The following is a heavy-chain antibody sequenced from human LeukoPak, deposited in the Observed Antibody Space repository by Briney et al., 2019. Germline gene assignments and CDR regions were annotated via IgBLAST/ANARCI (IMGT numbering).Heavy chain of an antibody. J-gene: IGHJ4*02. CDR1: GFTFSSYG. Sequence: PGGPLRLSCAASGFTFSSYGMNWVRQAPGKGLEWVSPITSSSSYIYYADSVKGRFTISRDNAKNSLYLQMNSLRAEDTAVYYCARSYSSSRGTFDYWGQGTLVTVSS. D-gene: IGHD6-6*01. CDR3: ARSYSSSRGTFDY. CDR2: ITSSSSYI. V-gene: IGHV3-21*01.